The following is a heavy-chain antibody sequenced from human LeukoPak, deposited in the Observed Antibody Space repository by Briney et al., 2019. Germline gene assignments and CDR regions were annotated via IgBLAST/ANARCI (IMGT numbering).Heavy chain of an antibody. CDR2: ISGSGGST. V-gene: IGHV3-23*01. J-gene: IGHJ4*02. D-gene: IGHD3-16*02. CDR3: AKGPGAYVWGGYRDY. CDR1: GFTFSSYA. Sequence: PGGSLRLSCAASGFTFSSYAMSWVHQAPGKGLEWVSAISGSGGSTYYADSVNARFTTTSDNSKNTLYLQMDSLSTADTAVYYCAKGPGAYVWGGYRDYWGQGTLVTVSS.